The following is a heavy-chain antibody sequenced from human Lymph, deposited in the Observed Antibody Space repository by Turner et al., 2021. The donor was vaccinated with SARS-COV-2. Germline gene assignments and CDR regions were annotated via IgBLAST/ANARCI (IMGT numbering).Heavy chain of an antibody. J-gene: IGHJ2*01. Sequence: QVQLQQWCAGLLKPSETLSLSCAVYGGSFSGYYWSWIRQPPGKVLEWIGEINHSGSTNYIPSLKSRVTISVDTSKKQFSLKLSSVTTADTAVYYCARVWVRWWYFDLWGRGTLVTVSS. D-gene: IGHD7-27*01. V-gene: IGHV4-34*01. CDR2: INHSGST. CDR3: ARVWVRWWYFDL. CDR1: GGSFSGYY.